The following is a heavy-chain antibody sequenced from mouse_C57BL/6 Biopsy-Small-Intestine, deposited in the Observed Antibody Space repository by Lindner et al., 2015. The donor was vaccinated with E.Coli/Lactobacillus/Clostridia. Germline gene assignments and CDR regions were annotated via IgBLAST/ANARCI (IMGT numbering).Heavy chain of an antibody. CDR2: FHPDSGGY. J-gene: IGHJ3*01. Sequence: VQLQESGPELVNPGTSVKMSCQASGYPFTDYYIHWVKQSRGKSLEWIGYFHPDSGGYGYNQKFKDKATLAVDTSSSTAYMELRSLTSEDSAVYYCAREKSTEGFSYWGQGTLVTVSA. CDR1: GYPFTDYY. CDR3: AREKSTEGFSY. V-gene: IGHV1-34*01. D-gene: IGHD5-1*01.